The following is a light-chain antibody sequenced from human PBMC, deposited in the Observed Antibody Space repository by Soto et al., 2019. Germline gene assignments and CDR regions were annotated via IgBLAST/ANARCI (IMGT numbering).Light chain of an antibody. CDR3: QQYASSPRP. J-gene: IGKJ1*01. CDR1: QSVNNNY. V-gene: IGKV3-20*01. CDR2: GAS. Sequence: EIVLTQSPGTLSLSPGERATLSCRASQSVNNNYLAWYQQKPGQPPRLLIYGASTRATGIPDRFSGSGSGTDLALSIGRLQPEDFAVYYCQQYASSPRPFGQGTKVNIK.